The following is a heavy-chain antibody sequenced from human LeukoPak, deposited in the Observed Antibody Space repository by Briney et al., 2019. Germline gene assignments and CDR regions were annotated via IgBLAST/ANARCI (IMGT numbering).Heavy chain of an antibody. CDR3: AKDACSTTNCYGGFDP. Sequence: GGSLRLSCAASGFTFSSYAMSWVRQAPGKGLEWVSAISGSGGSTYYADSVKGRFTISRDNSKNTLFLQMNSLRAEDTALYYCAKDACSTTNCYGGFDPWGQGTLVTVSS. CDR1: GFTFSSYA. J-gene: IGHJ5*02. D-gene: IGHD2-2*01. CDR2: ISGSGGST. V-gene: IGHV3-23*01.